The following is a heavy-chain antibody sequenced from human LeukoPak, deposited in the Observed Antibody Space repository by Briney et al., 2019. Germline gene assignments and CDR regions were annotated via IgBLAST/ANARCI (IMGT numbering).Heavy chain of an antibody. CDR2: INHSGST. Sequence: SETLSLTCAVYGESFSGYFWSWIRQSPGKGLEWIGEINHSGSTKYNPSLKSRVTISVDTSKNQFSLKLSSVTAADTAVYYCARDGAFYFRGWGGDAFDIWGQGTMVTVSS. CDR3: ARDGAFYFRGWGGDAFDI. V-gene: IGHV4-34*01. J-gene: IGHJ3*02. CDR1: GESFSGYF. D-gene: IGHD2/OR15-2a*01.